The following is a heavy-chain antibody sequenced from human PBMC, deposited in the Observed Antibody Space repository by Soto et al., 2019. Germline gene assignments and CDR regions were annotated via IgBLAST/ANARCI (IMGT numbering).Heavy chain of an antibody. J-gene: IGHJ4*02. V-gene: IGHV1-69*12. CDR2: IVPIVDTS. CDR3: VRAVAIPGSPDN. CDR1: GGTFSSYA. Sequence: QVQLVQSGAEVRQPASSVKVSCKTSGGTFSSYAISWVRQAPGQGLEWMGGIVPIVDTSTYAQKFQGRVTIPAAEYTSTVYMELSNLRYDDTAVYYCVRAVAIPGSPDNWGQGTLVTVSS. D-gene: IGHD2-15*01.